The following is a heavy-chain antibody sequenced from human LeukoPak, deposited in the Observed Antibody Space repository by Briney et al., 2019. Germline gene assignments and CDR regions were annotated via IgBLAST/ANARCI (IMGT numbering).Heavy chain of an antibody. CDR3: ARDGRNWGSYWYFDL. CDR1: GFTFSSYG. D-gene: IGHD7-27*01. V-gene: IGHV3-33*01. J-gene: IGHJ2*01. Sequence: GGSLRLSCAASGFTFSSYGMHWVRQAPGKGLEWVAVIWYDGSNKYYADSVKGRFTISRDNSKNTLYLQMNSLRAEDTAVYYCARDGRNWGSYWYFDLWGQGTLVTVSS. CDR2: IWYDGSNK.